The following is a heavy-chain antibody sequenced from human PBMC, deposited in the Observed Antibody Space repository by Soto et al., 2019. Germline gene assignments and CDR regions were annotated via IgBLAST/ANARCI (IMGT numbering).Heavy chain of an antibody. J-gene: IGHJ5*02. CDR2: INHSGST. D-gene: IGHD3-10*01. V-gene: IGHV4-34*01. Sequence: QVQLQQWGAGLLKPSETLSLTCAVYGGSFSGYYWSWIRQPPGKGLEWIGEINHSGSTNYNPSLKSRVTISVATSKNQFSLKLSSVTAADTAVYYCARVFPYRVRGVTMPNWFDPWGQGTLVTVSS. CDR3: ARVFPYRVRGVTMPNWFDP. CDR1: GGSFSGYY.